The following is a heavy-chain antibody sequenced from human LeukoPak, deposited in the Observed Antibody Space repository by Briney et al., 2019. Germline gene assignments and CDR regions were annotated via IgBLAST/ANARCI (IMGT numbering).Heavy chain of an antibody. Sequence: SVKVSCKASGGTFSSYAISWVRQAPGQGLEWMGGIIPIFGTASYAQKFQGRVTITADESTSTAYMELSSLRSEDTAVYYCARASITIFGVVTFLYYYYMDVWGKGTTVTVSS. CDR2: IIPIFGTA. J-gene: IGHJ6*03. V-gene: IGHV1-69*01. D-gene: IGHD3-3*01. CDR3: ARASITIFGVVTFLYYYYMDV. CDR1: GGTFSSYA.